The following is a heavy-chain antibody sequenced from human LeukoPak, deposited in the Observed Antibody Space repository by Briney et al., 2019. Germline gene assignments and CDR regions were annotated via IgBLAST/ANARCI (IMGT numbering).Heavy chain of an antibody. J-gene: IGHJ4*02. CDR3: ARDKNPEWLTVVGYYFDY. D-gene: IGHD3-3*01. V-gene: IGHV1-46*01. Sequence: ASVKVSCKASGYTFTSYYMHWVQQAPGPGLEWMAIINPNGGSTSYAQKFQGRVTMTRDTSTSTVYMELSGLRSEDTAVYYCARDKNPEWLTVVGYYFDYWGQGTLVTVSS. CDR2: INPNGGST. CDR1: GYTFTSYY.